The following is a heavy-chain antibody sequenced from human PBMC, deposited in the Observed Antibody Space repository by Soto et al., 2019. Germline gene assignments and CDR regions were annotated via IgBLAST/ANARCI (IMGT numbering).Heavy chain of an antibody. Sequence: QVQLVESGGGVVQPGRSLRLSCAASGFTFSSYGMHWVRQAPGKGLEWVAVISYDGSNKYYADSVKGRFTISRDNSKNTLYLQMNSLRAEDTAVYYCAKMREGEYSSGDYYYYGMDVWGQGTTVTVSS. CDR3: AKMREGEYSSGDYYYYGMDV. D-gene: IGHD5-18*01. CDR2: ISYDGSNK. V-gene: IGHV3-30*18. J-gene: IGHJ6*02. CDR1: GFTFSSYG.